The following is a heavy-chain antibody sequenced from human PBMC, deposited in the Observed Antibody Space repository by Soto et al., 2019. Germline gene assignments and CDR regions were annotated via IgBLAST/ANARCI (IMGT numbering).Heavy chain of an antibody. Sequence: SETLSLTCTVSGGSISSYYWSWIRQPPGKGLEWIGYIYSSGSTHYNPSLQNRVTISIDTSKNQVSLKVNSVTAADTAVYYCARRILPKPFDYWGQGTLVTVSS. CDR3: ARRILPKPFDY. CDR1: GGSISSYY. J-gene: IGHJ4*02. V-gene: IGHV4-59*01. CDR2: IYSSGST. D-gene: IGHD2-15*01.